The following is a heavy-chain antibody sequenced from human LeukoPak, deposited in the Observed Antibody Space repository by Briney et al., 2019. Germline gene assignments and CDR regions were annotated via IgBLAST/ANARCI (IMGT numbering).Heavy chain of an antibody. D-gene: IGHD4-17*01. CDR1: GGSISSYY. CDR2: IYYSGST. J-gene: IGHJ4*02. CDR3: ARHQYGDFLEY. V-gene: IGHV4-59*08. Sequence: SETLSLTCTVSGGSISSYYWSWIRQPPGKGLEWIGYIYYSGSTNYNPSLKSRVTIPVDTSKNQFSLKLSSVTAADTAVYYCARHQYGDFLEYWGQGTLVTVSS.